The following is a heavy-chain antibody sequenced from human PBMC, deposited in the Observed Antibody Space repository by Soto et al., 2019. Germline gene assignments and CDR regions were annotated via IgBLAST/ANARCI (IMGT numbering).Heavy chain of an antibody. J-gene: IGHJ3*02. V-gene: IGHV1-69*13. CDR1: GGTFSSYA. CDR3: ARDSLGGSYSKVSDAFDI. Sequence: GASVKVSCKASGGTFSSYAISWVRQAPGQGLEWMGGIIPIFGTANYAQKFQGRVTITADESTSTAYMELSSLRSEDTAVYYCARDSLGGSYSKVSDAFDIWGQGTMVTVSS. CDR2: IIPIFGTA. D-gene: IGHD1-26*01.